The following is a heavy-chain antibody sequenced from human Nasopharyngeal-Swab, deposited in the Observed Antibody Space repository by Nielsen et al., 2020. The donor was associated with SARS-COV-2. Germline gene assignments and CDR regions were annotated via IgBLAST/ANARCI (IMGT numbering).Heavy chain of an antibody. CDR3: ARVVPARVTFDY. CDR2: LYYTGDT. J-gene: IGHJ4*02. CDR1: GDSISSSGYY. V-gene: IGHV4-39*07. D-gene: IGHD5-18*01. Sequence: SETLSLTCSVSGDSISSSGYYWGWVRQPPGKGLEWIGRLYYTGDTYYNPSLRGRVTLSVDTSKHQVSLKLSSVTAADTAIYYCARVVPARVTFDYWGQGLLVTVSS.